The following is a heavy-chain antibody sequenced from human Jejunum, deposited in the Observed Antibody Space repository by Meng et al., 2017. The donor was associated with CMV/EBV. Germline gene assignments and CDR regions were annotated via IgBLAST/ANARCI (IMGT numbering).Heavy chain of an antibody. Sequence: SGFSVHTNRMNWRRQAPGKGLEWVANINDDGSETYYVDSVKGRFTISRDNANNSLYLQMDDLRAEDTAVYYCARMGYGFEFFDVWGQGTMVTVSS. CDR3: ARMGYGFEFFDV. D-gene: IGHD5-12*01. CDR1: GFSVHTNR. J-gene: IGHJ3*01. V-gene: IGHV3-7*01. CDR2: INDDGSET.